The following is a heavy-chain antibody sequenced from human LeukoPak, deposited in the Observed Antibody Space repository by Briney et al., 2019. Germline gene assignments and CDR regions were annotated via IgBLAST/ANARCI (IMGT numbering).Heavy chain of an antibody. V-gene: IGHV3-9*01. Sequence: PGRSLSLSCAASGFTFDDYAMHWVRQAPGKGLEWVSGISWNSGSIGYADSVKGRFTISRDNAKNSLYLQMNSLRAEDTALYYCAKATRETGGPTLGFDYWGQGTLVTXSS. D-gene: IGHD2-8*02. CDR1: GFTFDDYA. CDR3: AKATRETGGPTLGFDY. J-gene: IGHJ4*02. CDR2: ISWNSGSI.